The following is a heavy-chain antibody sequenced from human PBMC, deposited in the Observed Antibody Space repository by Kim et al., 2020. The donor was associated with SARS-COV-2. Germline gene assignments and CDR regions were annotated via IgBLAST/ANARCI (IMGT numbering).Heavy chain of an antibody. D-gene: IGHD3-22*01. CDR2: IYTSGST. CDR3: ARGDYYDSSGYYY. J-gene: IGHJ4*02. Sequence: SETLSLTCTVSGGSISSGSYYWSWIRQPAGKGLEWIGRIYTSGSTNYNPSLKSRVTISVDTSKNQFSLKLSSVTAADTAVYYCARGDYYDSSGYYYWGQGTLVTVAS. V-gene: IGHV4-61*02. CDR1: GGSISSGSYY.